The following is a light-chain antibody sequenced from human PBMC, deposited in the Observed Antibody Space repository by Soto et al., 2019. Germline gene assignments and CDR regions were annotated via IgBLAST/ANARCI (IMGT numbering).Light chain of an antibody. CDR2: GAS. J-gene: IGKJ5*01. V-gene: IGKV3D-20*02. Sequence: VWTQSPGTLSLSPGERATLSCRASQSVSSSYLAGYQQKPGQAPRLLIYGASSRATGIPDRFSGSGSGTDFTLTISRLEPEDFAVYYCQQCSHWPRIPSGQVARLAIK. CDR3: QQCSHWPRIP. CDR1: QSVSSSY.